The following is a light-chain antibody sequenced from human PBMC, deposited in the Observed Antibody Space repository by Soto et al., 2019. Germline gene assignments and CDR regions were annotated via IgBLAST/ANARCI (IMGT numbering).Light chain of an antibody. Sequence: QSVLTQPDSVSGPPGQSVAISCTGTSSDVGAYNYISWYQQHPGKAPKLLLSEVSNRPSGVSDRFSGSKSGNTASLTISGLQAEDEADYYCSSLTTSFTYVFGTGTKVTV. V-gene: IGLV2-14*01. CDR3: SSLTTSFTYV. CDR2: EVS. J-gene: IGLJ1*01. CDR1: SSDVGAYNY.